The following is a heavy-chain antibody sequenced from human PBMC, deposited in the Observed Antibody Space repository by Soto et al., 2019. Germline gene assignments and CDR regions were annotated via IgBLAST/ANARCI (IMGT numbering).Heavy chain of an antibody. CDR1: GFTFSSYG. V-gene: IGHV3-33*01. J-gene: IGHJ1*01. D-gene: IGHD3-22*01. CDR3: ARDAQNAADYYDSSGYYPAYFQH. Sequence: QVQLVESGGGVVQPGRSLRLSCAASGFTFSSYGMHWVRQAPGKGLEWVAVIWYDGSNKYYADSVKGRFTISRDNSKNTLYLQMNSLRAEDTAVYYCARDAQNAADYYDSSGYYPAYFQHWGQGTLVTVSS. CDR2: IWYDGSNK.